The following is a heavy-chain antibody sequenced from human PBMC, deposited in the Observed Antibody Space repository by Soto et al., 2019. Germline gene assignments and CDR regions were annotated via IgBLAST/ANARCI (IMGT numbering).Heavy chain of an antibody. Sequence: PSETLSLTCAVSGGSISSGGYSWSWIRQPPGKGLEWIGYIYHSGSTYYNPSLKSRVTISVDRSKNQFSLKLSSVTAADTAVYYCARAHGSGWCDFDIWVQGTMVT. V-gene: IGHV4-30-2*01. CDR3: ARAHGSGWCDFDI. CDR1: GGSISSGGYS. CDR2: IYHSGST. J-gene: IGHJ3*02. D-gene: IGHD3-10*01.